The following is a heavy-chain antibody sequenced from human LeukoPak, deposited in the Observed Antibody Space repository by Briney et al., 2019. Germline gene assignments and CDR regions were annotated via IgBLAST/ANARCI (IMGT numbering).Heavy chain of an antibody. CDR3: ARTPPQYSGYDWYYFDY. D-gene: IGHD5-12*01. CDR2: INPNSGGT. Sequence: GASVKASCKASGGTFSSYAISWVRQAPGQGLEWMGWINPNSGGTNYAQKFQGWVTMTRDTSISTAYMELSRLRSDDTAVYYCARTPPQYSGYDWYYFDYWGQGTLVTVSS. V-gene: IGHV1-2*04. CDR1: GGTFSSYA. J-gene: IGHJ4*02.